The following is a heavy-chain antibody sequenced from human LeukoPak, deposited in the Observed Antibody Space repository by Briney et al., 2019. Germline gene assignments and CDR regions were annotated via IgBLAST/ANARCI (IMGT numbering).Heavy chain of an antibody. CDR2: ISSSGSTI. D-gene: IGHD6-19*01. CDR3: ARDMWEVSSWYPSYYYYYYYMDV. Sequence: KPGGSLRLSCAASGFTFSDYYMSWIRQAPGKGLEWVSYISSSGSTIYYADSVKGRFTISRDNAKNSLYLQMNSLRAEDTAVYYCARDMWEVSSWYPSYYYYYYYMDVWGKGTTVTISS. J-gene: IGHJ6*03. V-gene: IGHV3-11*01. CDR1: GFTFSDYY.